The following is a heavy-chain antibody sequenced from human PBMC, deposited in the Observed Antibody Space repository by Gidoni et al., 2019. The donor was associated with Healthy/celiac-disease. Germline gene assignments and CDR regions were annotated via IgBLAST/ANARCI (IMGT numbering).Heavy chain of an antibody. Sequence: QVQLVESGGGVVQPGRSLRLSCAASGFTFSSYGMHWVRQAPGKGLEWVAVISYDGSNKYYADSVKGRFTISRDNSKNTLYLQMNSLRAEDTAVYYCAKDYTAMATHYFDYWGQGTLVTVSS. CDR2: ISYDGSNK. CDR1: GFTFSSYG. J-gene: IGHJ4*02. CDR3: AKDYTAMATHYFDY. D-gene: IGHD5-18*01. V-gene: IGHV3-30*18.